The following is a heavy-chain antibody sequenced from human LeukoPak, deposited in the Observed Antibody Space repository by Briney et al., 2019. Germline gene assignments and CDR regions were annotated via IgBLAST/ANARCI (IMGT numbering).Heavy chain of an antibody. V-gene: IGHV4-34*01. CDR3: ARGKRYDSSSIDY. Sequence: SETLSLTCAVYGGSFSGYYWTWIRQPPGKGLEWIGEINHSGSTNYNPSLKSRVTISVDTSKNQFSLKLSSVTAADTAVYYCARGKRYDSSSIDYWGQGTLVTVPS. CDR1: GGSFSGYY. J-gene: IGHJ4*02. CDR2: INHSGST. D-gene: IGHD3-22*01.